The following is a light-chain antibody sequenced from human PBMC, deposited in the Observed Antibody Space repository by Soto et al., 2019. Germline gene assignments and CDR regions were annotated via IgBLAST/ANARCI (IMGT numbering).Light chain of an antibody. CDR2: GAS. CDR3: QQYDSSPPFT. J-gene: IGKJ3*01. V-gene: IGKV3-20*01. Sequence: IVLTQPPDTLSLSPGERATLSCRASQSISSSYLAWYQQTPGQAPRLLIYGASSRATGIPDRFSGSGSGTDFTLTISSLQSEDFAVYYCQQYDSSPPFTFGHGTKVDIK. CDR1: QSISSSY.